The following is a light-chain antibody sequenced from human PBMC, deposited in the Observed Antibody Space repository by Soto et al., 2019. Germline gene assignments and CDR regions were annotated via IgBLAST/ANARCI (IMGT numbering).Light chain of an antibody. V-gene: IGKV1-39*01. CDR2: AAS. Sequence: DIQITHSPSSLSSSVLDIVTITCLASQSISSYLNWYQQKPGKAPTLLIYAASTLQSGVPSRISGSGSGTDFTLTISSLQPEDFATYYCQQDLRPPLTFGPGTKVDIK. J-gene: IGKJ3*01. CDR1: QSISSY. CDR3: QQDLRPPLT.